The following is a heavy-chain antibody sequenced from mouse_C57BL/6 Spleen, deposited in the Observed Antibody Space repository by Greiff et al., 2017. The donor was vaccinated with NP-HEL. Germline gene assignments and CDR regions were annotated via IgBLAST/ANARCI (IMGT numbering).Heavy chain of an antibody. D-gene: IGHD1-1*01. CDR2: INPNNGGT. J-gene: IGHJ4*01. CDR3: AEGYYGSSSGAMDY. CDR1: GYTFTDYY. Sequence: EVQLQQSGPELVKPGASVKISCKASGYTFTDYYMNWVKQSHGKSLEWIGDINPNNGGTSYNQKFKGKATLTVDKSSSTAYMELRSLTSEDSAVYYCAEGYYGSSSGAMDYWGQGTSVTVSS. V-gene: IGHV1-26*01.